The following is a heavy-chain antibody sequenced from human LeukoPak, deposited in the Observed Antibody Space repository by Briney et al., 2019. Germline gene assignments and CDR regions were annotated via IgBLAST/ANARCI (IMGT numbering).Heavy chain of an antibody. V-gene: IGHV3-23*01. CDR2: ISGSAGST. J-gene: IGHJ4*02. CDR3: AKGDSGYNAFDY. CDR1: RFTFSSFA. Sequence: GGSLRLSCAASRFTFSSFAMSWVRQAPGKGLEWVSIISGSAGSTYYADSVKGRFTISRDNPKNTLYLHMNSLRAEDTAVYYCAKGDSGYNAFDYWGPGTLVTVSS. D-gene: IGHD5-12*01.